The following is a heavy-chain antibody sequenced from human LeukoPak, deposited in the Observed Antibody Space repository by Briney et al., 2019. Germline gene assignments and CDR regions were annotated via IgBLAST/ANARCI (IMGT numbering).Heavy chain of an antibody. V-gene: IGHV3-48*01. D-gene: IGHD2-15*01. CDR3: AKSSSHDSDI. J-gene: IGHJ3*02. CDR2: ISSSSSTI. Sequence: GGSLRLSCAASGFTFSSYSMNWVRQAPGKGLEWVSYISSSSSTIYYADSVKGRFTISRDNSKNTLYLQMNSLRAEDTAVYYCAKSSSHDSDIWGQGTMVTVSS. CDR1: GFTFSSYS.